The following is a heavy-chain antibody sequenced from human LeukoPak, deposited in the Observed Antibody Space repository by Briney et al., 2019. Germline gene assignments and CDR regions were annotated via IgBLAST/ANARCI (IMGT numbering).Heavy chain of an antibody. J-gene: IGHJ4*02. CDR2: ISYIGST. D-gene: IGHD4-23*01. V-gene: IGHV4-59*12. Sequence: SETLSLTCTVSGDSITNYYWSWIRQPPGKGLEWIGYISYIGSTDYNPSLKSRVTISVDMSKNQFSLKLSSVTAADTAVYYCARDRADYGGNPFDYWGQGTLVTVSS. CDR1: GDSITNYY. CDR3: ARDRADYGGNPFDY.